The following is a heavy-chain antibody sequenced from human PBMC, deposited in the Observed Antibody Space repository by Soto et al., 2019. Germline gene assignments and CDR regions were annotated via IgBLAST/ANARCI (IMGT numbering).Heavy chain of an antibody. CDR1: GFTFSTYA. D-gene: IGHD3-10*01. CDR2: LSGSGGTT. Sequence: GSLGLSCSTSGFTFSTYAMNWVRQAPGKGLEWVSALSGSGGTTYYADSVRGRFTISRDNSKNTLFLQMSRLRDEDTALYYCAKQPAGYGSGSETFYFDFWGQGTLVTVSS. J-gene: IGHJ4*02. V-gene: IGHV3-23*01. CDR3: AKQPAGYGSGSETFYFDF.